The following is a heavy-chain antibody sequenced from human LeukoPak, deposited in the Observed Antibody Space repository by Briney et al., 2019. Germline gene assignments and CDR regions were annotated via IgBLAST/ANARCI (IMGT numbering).Heavy chain of an antibody. CDR2: IYYSGST. Sequence: PSETLSLTCTVSGGSISSYYWSWIRQPPGKGLEWIGYIYYSGSTNYNPSLKSRVTISVDTSKNQFSLKLSSVTAADTAVYYCARLGRIYDILTGYHYYFDYWGQGTLVTVSS. J-gene: IGHJ4*02. CDR3: ARLGRIYDILTGYHYYFDY. D-gene: IGHD3-9*01. CDR1: GGSISSYY. V-gene: IGHV4-59*01.